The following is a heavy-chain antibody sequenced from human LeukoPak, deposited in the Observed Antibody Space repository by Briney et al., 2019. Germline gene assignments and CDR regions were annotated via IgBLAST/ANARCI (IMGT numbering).Heavy chain of an antibody. V-gene: IGHV5-51*01. CDR2: IYPADSDT. CDR1: GYMFTHYW. Sequence: ESLKISCKGSGYMFTHYWIAWVRQMPGKGLEWMGIIYPADSDTSYSPSFQGQVTISADKSISTAYLQWSSLKASDTAMYYCARGDTTMVPGYFDYWGQGTLVTVSS. D-gene: IGHD5-18*01. CDR3: ARGDTTMVPGYFDY. J-gene: IGHJ4*02.